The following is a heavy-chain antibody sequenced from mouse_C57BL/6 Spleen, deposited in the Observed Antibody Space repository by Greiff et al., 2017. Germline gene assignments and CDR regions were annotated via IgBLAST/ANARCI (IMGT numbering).Heavy chain of an antibody. V-gene: IGHV6-6*01. J-gene: IGHJ4*01. D-gene: IGHD2-1*01. Sequence: EVQVVESGGGLVQPGGSMKLSCAASGFTFSDAWMDWVRQSPEKGLEWVAEIRNKANNHATYYAESVKGRFTISRDDSKSSVSLQMNSLRAEDTGIYYCNRIYYGNYDYAMDYWGKGTSGTVSS. CDR1: GFTFSDAW. CDR3: NRIYYGNYDYAMDY. CDR2: IRNKANNHAT.